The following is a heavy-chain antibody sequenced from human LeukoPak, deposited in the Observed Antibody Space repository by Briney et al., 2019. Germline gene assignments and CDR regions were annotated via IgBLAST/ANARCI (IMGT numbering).Heavy chain of an antibody. Sequence: PGGSLRLSCAASGFTFSSYAMSWVRQAPGKGLEWVPSISSSGYDIYYADSVKGRFTISRDNSKNTLYLQMNSLRAEDTAVYYCAKDEGYCSGGSCYLGAFDIWGQGTMVTVSS. J-gene: IGHJ3*02. CDR1: GFTFSSYA. D-gene: IGHD2-15*01. CDR2: ISSSGYDI. CDR3: AKDEGYCSGGSCYLGAFDI. V-gene: IGHV3-23*01.